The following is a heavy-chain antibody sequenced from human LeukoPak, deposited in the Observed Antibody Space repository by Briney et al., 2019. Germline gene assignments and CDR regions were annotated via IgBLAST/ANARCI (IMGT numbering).Heavy chain of an antibody. J-gene: IGHJ1*01. Sequence: SETLSLTCTVSGGSISSSSYYWGWIRQPPGKGLEWIGSIYYSGSTYYNPSLKSRVTISVDTSKNQFSLKLSSVTAADTAVYYCARDRVAGSWEYFQHWGRGTLVTVSS. CDR2: IYYSGST. D-gene: IGHD6-19*01. CDR1: GGSISSSSYY. CDR3: ARDRVAGSWEYFQH. V-gene: IGHV4-39*07.